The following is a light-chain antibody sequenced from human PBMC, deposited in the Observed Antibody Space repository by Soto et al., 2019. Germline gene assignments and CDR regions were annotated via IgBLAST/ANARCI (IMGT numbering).Light chain of an antibody. Sequence: ESVLTQSPGTLSLSPGERATLSCRASQTVSSRYLTWYQQKPGQAPRLLIYGASISATGIPVRFSGSRSGADFTLTISRLEPEDFAVYYCQQFDDSPPAFTFGQGTKLEI. CDR1: QTVSSRY. V-gene: IGKV3-20*01. CDR2: GAS. CDR3: QQFDDSPPAFT. J-gene: IGKJ2*01.